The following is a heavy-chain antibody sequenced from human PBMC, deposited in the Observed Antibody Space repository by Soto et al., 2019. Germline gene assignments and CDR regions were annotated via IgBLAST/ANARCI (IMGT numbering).Heavy chain of an antibody. CDR3: AREPREHYYFDY. D-gene: IGHD3-10*01. J-gene: IGHJ4*02. Sequence: QVHLAQSGAEVKRPGASVKVSCKASGYPFSNYYLHWVRQAPRQRLEWLGIINPSGGTTGYPQRFKGRVTMTMDTSTSTVYMELTSLRSDDTAIYYCAREPREHYYFDYWGQGTLVTVSS. CDR2: INPSGGTT. CDR1: GYPFSNYY. V-gene: IGHV1-46*01.